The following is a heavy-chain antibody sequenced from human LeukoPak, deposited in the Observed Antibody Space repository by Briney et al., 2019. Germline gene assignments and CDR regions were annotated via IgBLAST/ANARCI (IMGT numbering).Heavy chain of an antibody. CDR3: AREFSGYDFDH. CDR2: INHSGST. V-gene: IGHV4-34*01. D-gene: IGHD5-12*01. J-gene: IGHJ4*02. CDR1: GGAFSGYY. Sequence: SGTLSLTCAVSGGAFSGYYWSWIRQPPGKGLEWIGEINHSGSTNYNPSLKSRVTISVDTSKNQFSLEMRSVTAADTAVYYCAREFSGYDFDHWGQGTLVTVSS.